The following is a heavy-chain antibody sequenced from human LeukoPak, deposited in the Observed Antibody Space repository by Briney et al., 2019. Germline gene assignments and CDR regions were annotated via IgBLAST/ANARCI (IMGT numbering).Heavy chain of an antibody. D-gene: IGHD3-16*01. Sequence: GGSLRLSCAASGFTFSSYGMSWVRQAPGKGLEWVSGINWNGDSTGYADSVKGRFTISRDNAKNSLYLQMRGLRAEDTALYYCARDLGDFWGQGTLVTVSS. CDR3: ARDLGDF. CDR1: GFTFSSYG. V-gene: IGHV3-20*04. CDR2: INWNGDST. J-gene: IGHJ4*02.